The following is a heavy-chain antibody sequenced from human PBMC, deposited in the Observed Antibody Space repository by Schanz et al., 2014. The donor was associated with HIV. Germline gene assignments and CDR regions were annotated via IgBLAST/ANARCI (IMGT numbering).Heavy chain of an antibody. CDR2: ISGSISTT. J-gene: IGHJ4*02. V-gene: IGHV3-23*04. CDR3: AKFGRLLGNFDD. Sequence: VQLVESGGGVVQPGRSLRVSCAASGFTFNSYGMHWVRQAPGKGLEWVSAISGSISTTFYADSVKGRFTISRDKSKNTLYLQMNSLRAEDTAVYYCAKFGRLLGNFDDWGQGTLVTVSS. CDR1: GFTFNSYG. D-gene: IGHD2-15*01.